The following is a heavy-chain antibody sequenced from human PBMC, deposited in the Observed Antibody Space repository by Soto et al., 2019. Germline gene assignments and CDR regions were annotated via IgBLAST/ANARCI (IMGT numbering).Heavy chain of an antibody. CDR3: ACWSGAGLGGCCSPPDY. J-gene: IGHJ4*02. CDR1: QLNFRSYV. D-gene: IGHD3-3*01. CDR2: LGTLNDR. V-gene: IGHV3-13*01. Sequence: PGRCLRLSCLLSQLNFRSYVIPSVRKSVDKGLEWVAALGTLNDRHHAHSVKGRFTIPRENATKSVYLQLNSLRAGNTAVYVCACWSGAGLGGCCSPPDYWGRGTLVTVSS.